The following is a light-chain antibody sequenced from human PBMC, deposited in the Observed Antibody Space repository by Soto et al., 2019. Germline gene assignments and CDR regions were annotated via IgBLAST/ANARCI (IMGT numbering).Light chain of an antibody. CDR3: QHSYSVPPYP. J-gene: IGKJ2*01. V-gene: IGKV1-39*01. CDR1: QDIRNG. CDR2: AAS. Sequence: DIQLTQSPSSLPASVGDRVTITCRASQDIRNGLNWYQQKRGKAPNLLIFAASTLQSGVPSRFSGSGSGTIFTLTITGLRPEDFASYYCQHSYSVPPYPFGQGTKLEIK.